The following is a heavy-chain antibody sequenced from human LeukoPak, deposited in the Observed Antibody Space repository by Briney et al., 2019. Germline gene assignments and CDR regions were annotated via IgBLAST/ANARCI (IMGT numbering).Heavy chain of an antibody. CDR1: GFTFDDYA. Sequence: GGSLRLSCAASGFTFDDYAMHWVRQAPGKGLEWVSGISGSGGSTYYADSVKGRFTISRDNSKNTLYLQMNSLRAEDTAVYYCAKSEGEPPLYYYDSSGYYLVGYFDYWGQGTLVTVSS. CDR2: ISGSGGST. V-gene: IGHV3-23*01. J-gene: IGHJ4*02. CDR3: AKSEGEPPLYYYDSSGYYLVGYFDY. D-gene: IGHD3-22*01.